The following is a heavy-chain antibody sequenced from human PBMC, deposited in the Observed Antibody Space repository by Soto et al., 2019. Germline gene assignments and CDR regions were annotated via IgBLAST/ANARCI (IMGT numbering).Heavy chain of an antibody. V-gene: IGHV3-23*01. D-gene: IGHD2-2*02. CDR3: AKRYPYYFDY. CDR1: GFTFGAYA. J-gene: IGHJ4*02. Sequence: GSLGLSCAASGFTFGAYAMNWARPAPGKGLEWVSAISSSGGSTYYTDSVKGRCTSARDNSKGTLYLQMNSLRGEDTAVYYCAKRYPYYFDYWGQGTLVTVSS. CDR2: ISSSGGST.